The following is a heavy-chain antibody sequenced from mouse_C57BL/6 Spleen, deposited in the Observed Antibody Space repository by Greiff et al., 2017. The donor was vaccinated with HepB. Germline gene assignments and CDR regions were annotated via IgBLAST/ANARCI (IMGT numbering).Heavy chain of an antibody. J-gene: IGHJ3*01. D-gene: IGHD1-1*01. CDR2: INYDGSST. CDR3: ARDDYYGSSPFAY. Sequence: EVMLVESEGGLVQPGSSMKLSCTASGFTFSDYYMAWVRQVPEKGLEWVANINYDGSSTYYLDSLKSRFIISRDNAKNILYLQMSSLKSEDTATYYCARDDYYGSSPFAYWGQGTLVTVSA. CDR1: GFTFSDYY. V-gene: IGHV5-16*01.